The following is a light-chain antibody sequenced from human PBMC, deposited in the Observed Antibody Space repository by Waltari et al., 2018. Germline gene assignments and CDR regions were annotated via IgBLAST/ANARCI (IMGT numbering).Light chain of an antibody. J-gene: IGLJ3*02. CDR2: ESN. V-gene: IGLV2-23*01. Sequence: QSALTQPASVSGSPGQSITISCTGSSSDVGTYKFVSWYQQNQGKAPTLMIYESNQRPSGISDRFSGSEFGNTGVLTISGLQTDDEADYYCCSYVTGDTWVFGGGTRVAVL. CDR3: CSYVTGDTWV. CDR1: SSDVGTYKF.